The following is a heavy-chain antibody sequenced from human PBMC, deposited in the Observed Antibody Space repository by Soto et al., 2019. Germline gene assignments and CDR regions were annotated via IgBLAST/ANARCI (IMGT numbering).Heavy chain of an antibody. V-gene: IGHV4-59*12. J-gene: IGHJ6*02. CDR3: ARRGYCTNGVCSYGMDV. Sequence: PSETLSLTCTVSGGSISSYYWSWVRQSPEKGLEWIGNVFYTGTTSYNPSLKTRVIISIDTSKNQFSLKLSSVTAADTAVYYCARRGYCTNGVCSYGMDVCGQGPTVTVSS. CDR1: GGSISSYY. CDR2: VFYTGTT. D-gene: IGHD2-8*01.